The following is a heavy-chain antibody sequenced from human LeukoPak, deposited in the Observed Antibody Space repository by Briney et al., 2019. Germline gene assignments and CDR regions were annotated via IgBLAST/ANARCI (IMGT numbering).Heavy chain of an antibody. J-gene: IGHJ4*02. CDR2: FDPEVGEP. CDR1: GYTLTELF. CDR3: ATDLFLRYYFDY. Sequence: ASVKVSCKVSGYTLTELFMHWVRLAPGKGLEWMGGFDPEVGEPIYAQKFQGRVTMTEDTSTDTAYMELSSLRSEDTAVYYCATDLFLRYYFDYWGQGALVTVSS. V-gene: IGHV1-24*01. D-gene: IGHD5-12*01.